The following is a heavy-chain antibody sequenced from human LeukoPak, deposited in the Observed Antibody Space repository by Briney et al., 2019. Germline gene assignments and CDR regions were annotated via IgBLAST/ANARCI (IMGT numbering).Heavy chain of an antibody. CDR2: INHSGST. J-gene: IGHJ4*02. D-gene: IGHD3-10*01. CDR3: ASEPAVLWFGELLPDY. CDR1: GGSFSGFY. V-gene: IGHV4-34*01. Sequence: PSETLSLTCAVYGGSFSGFYWSWIRQPPGKGLEWIGKINHSGSTNYNPSLKSRVTKSVDTSKKQFSLKLSSVTAADTAVYYCASEPAVLWFGELLPDYWGQGTLVTVSS.